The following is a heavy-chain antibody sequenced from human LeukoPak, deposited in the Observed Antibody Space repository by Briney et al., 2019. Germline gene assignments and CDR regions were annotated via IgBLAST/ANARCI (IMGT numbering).Heavy chain of an antibody. CDR1: GYTFTSYD. CDR3: ARVRLMGNWFDP. D-gene: IGHD3-16*01. J-gene: IGHJ5*02. CDR2: MNPNSGNT. V-gene: IGHV1-8*01. Sequence: ASVTVSCKASGYTFTSYDIIWVRQATGQALEWMGWMNPNSGNTGYAQKFQGRVTMNRNTSISTAYMELSSLRSEDTAVYYCARVRLMGNWFDPWGQGTLVTVSS.